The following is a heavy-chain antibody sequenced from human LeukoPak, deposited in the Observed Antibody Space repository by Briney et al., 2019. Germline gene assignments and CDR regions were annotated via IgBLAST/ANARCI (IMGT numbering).Heavy chain of an antibody. D-gene: IGHD3-22*01. CDR2: IYYSGST. J-gene: IGHJ4*02. V-gene: IGHV4-59*08. Sequence: PSETLSLTCTVSGGSISSYYWSWIRQPPGKGLEWIGYIYYSGSTNYNPSLKSRVTISVDTSKSQFSLKLSSVTAADTAVYYCARRDYDSSGYYYAFDYWGQGTLVTVSS. CDR3: ARRDYDSSGYYYAFDY. CDR1: GGSISSYY.